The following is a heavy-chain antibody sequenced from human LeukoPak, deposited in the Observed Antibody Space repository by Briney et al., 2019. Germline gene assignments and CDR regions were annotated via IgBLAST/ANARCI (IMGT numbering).Heavy chain of an antibody. CDR3: ASYGSGSYYRKHNWFDP. V-gene: IGHV3-48*03. J-gene: IGHJ5*02. CDR2: ISSSGSTI. D-gene: IGHD3-10*01. Sequence: GGSLRLSCAASGFTFSSYAMSWVRQAPGKGLEWVSYISSSGSTIYYADSVKGRFTISRDNAENSLYLQMNSLRAEDTAVYYCASYGSGSYYRKHNWFDPWGQGTLVTVSS. CDR1: GFTFSSYA.